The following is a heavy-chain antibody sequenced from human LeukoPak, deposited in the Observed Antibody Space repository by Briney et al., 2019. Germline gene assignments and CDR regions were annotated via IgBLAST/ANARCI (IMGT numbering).Heavy chain of an antibody. CDR2: IYYSGST. CDR1: GGSISSYY. J-gene: IGHJ2*01. Sequence: SETLSLTCTVSGGSISSYYWSWIRQPPGKGLEWIGYIYYSGSTNYNPSLKGRVTISVDTSTNQFSLKLSSVTAADTAVYYCARQGGGFWYFDLWGRGTLVTVSS. D-gene: IGHD6-25*01. CDR3: ARQGGGFWYFDL. V-gene: IGHV4-59*08.